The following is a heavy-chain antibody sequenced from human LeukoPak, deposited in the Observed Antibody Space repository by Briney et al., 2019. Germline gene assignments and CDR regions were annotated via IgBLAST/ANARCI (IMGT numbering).Heavy chain of an antibody. D-gene: IGHD3-22*01. V-gene: IGHV3-23*01. CDR3: AKSSGITMIVVVITFDAFDI. Sequence: GGSLRLSCAASGFTFSSYGMSWVRQAPGKGLEWVSAISGSGGSTYYADSVKGRFTISRDNSKNTLYLQMNSLRAEDTAVYYCAKSSGITMIVVVITFDAFDIWGQGTMVTVSS. J-gene: IGHJ3*02. CDR1: GFTFSSYG. CDR2: ISGSGGST.